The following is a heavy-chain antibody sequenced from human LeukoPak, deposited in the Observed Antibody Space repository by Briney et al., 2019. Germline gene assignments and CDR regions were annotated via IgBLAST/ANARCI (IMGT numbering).Heavy chain of an antibody. V-gene: IGHV3-23*01. CDR2: ISGNGAYT. Sequence: PGGSLRLSCAASGFTFSSSGMSWVRQPPGRGLEWVSEISGNGAYTFYTDSVKGRFTISRDNSKNTLELQMNSLRAEDTAVYYCVKERLGYFDYWGQGALVTVSS. CDR1: GFTFSSSG. J-gene: IGHJ4*02. CDR3: VKERLGYFDY. D-gene: IGHD3-9*01.